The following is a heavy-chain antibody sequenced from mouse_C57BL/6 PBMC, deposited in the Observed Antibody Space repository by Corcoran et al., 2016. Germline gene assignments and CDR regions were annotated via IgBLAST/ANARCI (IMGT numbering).Heavy chain of an antibody. Sequence: QVQLKQSGAELVRLGASVKLSCKASGYTFTDYYINWVKQRPGQGLEWIARIYPGSGNTYYNEKFKGKATLTAEKSSSTAYMQLSSLTSEDSAVYFCARRATVVAYYFDYWGQGTTLTVSS. CDR1: GYTFTDYY. J-gene: IGHJ2*01. CDR3: ARRATVVAYYFDY. V-gene: IGHV1-76*01. D-gene: IGHD1-1*01. CDR2: IYPGSGNT.